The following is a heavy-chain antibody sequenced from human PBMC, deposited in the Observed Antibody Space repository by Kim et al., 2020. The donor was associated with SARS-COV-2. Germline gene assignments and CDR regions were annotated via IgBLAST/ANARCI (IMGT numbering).Heavy chain of an antibody. V-gene: IGHV4-34*01. D-gene: IGHD3-10*01. J-gene: IGHJ6*02. CDR1: DGSFSGYD. Sequence: SETLSLTCAVYDGSFSGYDWSWIRQPPGKGLEWIGEINHSGSTNYNPSLKSRVTISVDTSKNQFSLKLSSVTAADTAVYYCARDTRLYMVRGGNYYGMDVWGQGTTVAVSS. CDR3: ARDTRLYMVRGGNYYGMDV. CDR2: INHSGST.